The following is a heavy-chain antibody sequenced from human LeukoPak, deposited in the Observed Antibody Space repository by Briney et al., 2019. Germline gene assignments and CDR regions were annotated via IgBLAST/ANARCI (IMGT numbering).Heavy chain of an antibody. V-gene: IGHV1-2*02. CDR1: GYTFTGYY. CDR3: ARDLAAAGTDYYGMDV. J-gene: IGHJ6*02. CDR2: INPNSGGT. D-gene: IGHD6-13*01. Sequence: GVLVKVSCKASGYTFTGYYMHWVRQAPGQGLEWMGWINPNSGGTNYAQKFQGRVTMTRDTSISTAYMELSRLRSDDTAVYYCARDLAAAGTDYYGMDVWGQGTTVTVSS.